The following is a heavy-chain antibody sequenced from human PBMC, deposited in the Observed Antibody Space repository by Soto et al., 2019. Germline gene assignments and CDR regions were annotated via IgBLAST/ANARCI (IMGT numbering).Heavy chain of an antibody. CDR2: ITSGSTI. CDR1: GFTFSDYY. CDR3: ARAPYSSGWYDYYYGMDV. J-gene: IGHJ6*02. V-gene: IGHV3-11*01. D-gene: IGHD6-19*01. Sequence: QVQLVESGGGLVKPGGSLRLSCAASGFTFSDYYMSWIRQAPGKGLEWVSYITSGSTIYYADSVKGRFTISRDNAKNSLYLQMNSLRAEDTAVYYCARAPYSSGWYDYYYGMDVRGQGTTVTVSS.